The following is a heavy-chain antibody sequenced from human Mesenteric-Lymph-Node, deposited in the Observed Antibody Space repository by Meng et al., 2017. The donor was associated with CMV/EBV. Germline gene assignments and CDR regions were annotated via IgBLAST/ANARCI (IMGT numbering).Heavy chain of an antibody. J-gene: IGHJ6*02. CDR3: AKPHEDYYYDTSGAYGMDV. V-gene: IGHV3-30*02. CDR2: IRYDGSNK. D-gene: IGHD3-22*01. Sequence: GGSLRLSCAASGFTFSSYGMHWVRQAPGKGLEWVAFIRYDGSNKYYADSVKGRFTISRDNSKNTLYLQMNSLRAEDTAVYYCAKPHEDYYYDTSGAYGMDVWGQGTTVTVSS. CDR1: GFTFSSYG.